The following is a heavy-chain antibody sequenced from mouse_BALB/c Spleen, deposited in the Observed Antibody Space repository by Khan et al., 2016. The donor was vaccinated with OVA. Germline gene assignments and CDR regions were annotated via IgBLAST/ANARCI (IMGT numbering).Heavy chain of an antibody. J-gene: IGHJ3*01. CDR2: ISYSGNT. CDR3: ACELRGFAY. D-gene: IGHD1-1*01. V-gene: IGHV3-8*02. CDR1: GDSITSGY. Sequence: EVQLVESGPSLVKPSQTLSLTCSVTGDSITSGYWNWIRKFPGNKLEYMGYISYSGNTHYIPSLKSRISITRNTSKNQNYLQLNSVTTEDTATYYCACELRGFAYWGRGTLVTVSA.